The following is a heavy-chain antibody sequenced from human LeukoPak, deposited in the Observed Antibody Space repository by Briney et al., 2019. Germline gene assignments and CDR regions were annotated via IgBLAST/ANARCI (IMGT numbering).Heavy chain of an antibody. D-gene: IGHD1-20*01. CDR1: GFTFSSYA. V-gene: IGHV3-30*04. CDR2: ISYDGSNK. Sequence: GGSLRLSCAASGFTFSSYAMHWVRQASGKGLEWVAVISYDGSNKYYADSVKGRFTISRDNSKNTLYLQMNSLRAEDTAVYYCARDPAITGTTNMDVWGKGTTVTVSS. J-gene: IGHJ6*03. CDR3: ARDPAITGTTNMDV.